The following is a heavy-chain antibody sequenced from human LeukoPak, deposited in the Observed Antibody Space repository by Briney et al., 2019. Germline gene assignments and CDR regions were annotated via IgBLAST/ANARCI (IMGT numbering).Heavy chain of an antibody. CDR2: ISGSGGST. D-gene: IGHD3-9*01. CDR1: GFTFSSYA. J-gene: IGHJ4*02. V-gene: IGHV3-23*01. Sequence: GGSLRLSCAASGFTFSSYAMSWVRQAPGKGLEWVSAISGSGGSTYYADSVKGRFTISRDNSKNTLYLQMNSLRAEDTAVYYCAKVLRYFDWLVVPGPVFDHWGQGTLVTVSS. CDR3: AKVLRYFDWLVVPGPVFDH.